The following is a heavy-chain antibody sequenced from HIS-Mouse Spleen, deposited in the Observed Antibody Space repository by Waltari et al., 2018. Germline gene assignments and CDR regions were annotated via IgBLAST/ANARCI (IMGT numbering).Heavy chain of an antibody. CDR3: AKASSRWLDY. V-gene: IGHV3-30*18. CDR1: GFTFSSYG. D-gene: IGHD6-19*01. CDR2: ISYDGSNK. J-gene: IGHJ4*02. Sequence: QVQLVESGGGVVQPGRSLRLSCAASGFTFSSYGMHWVRQAPGKGLGWVEVISYDGSNKNYAESVKGRFTIPRDNSKNTLYLQMNSLRAEDTAVYYCAKASSRWLDYWGQGTLVTVSS.